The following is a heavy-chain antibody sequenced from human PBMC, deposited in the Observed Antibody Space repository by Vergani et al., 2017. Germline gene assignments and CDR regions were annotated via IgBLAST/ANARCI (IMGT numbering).Heavy chain of an antibody. Sequence: QVQLQESGPGLVKPSETLSLTCPVSGGSISSYYWSWIRQPPGKGLEWIGYIYYSGSTNYNPSLKSRVTISLDTSKNQFSLKLSSVTASDTAVYYCARNPYCGGDCYSDAFDIWGQGTMVTVSS. V-gene: IGHV4-59*01. CDR3: ARNPYCGGDCYSDAFDI. CDR1: GGSISSYY. CDR2: IYYSGST. D-gene: IGHD2-21*02. J-gene: IGHJ3*02.